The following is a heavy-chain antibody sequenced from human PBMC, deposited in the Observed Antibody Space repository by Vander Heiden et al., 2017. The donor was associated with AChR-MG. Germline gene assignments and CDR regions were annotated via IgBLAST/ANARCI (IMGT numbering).Heavy chain of an antibody. CDR2: IYYSGST. CDR3: ARQCERDIVVVPAAFFDY. CDR1: GGSISSSSYY. D-gene: IGHD2-2*01. Sequence: QLQLQESGPGLVKPSETLSLTCTVSGGSISSSSYYWGWIRQPPGKGLEWIGSIYYSGSTYYNPSLKSRVTISVDTSKNQFSLKLSSVTAADTAVYYCARQCERDIVVVPAAFFDYWGQGTLVTVSS. J-gene: IGHJ4*02. V-gene: IGHV4-39*01.